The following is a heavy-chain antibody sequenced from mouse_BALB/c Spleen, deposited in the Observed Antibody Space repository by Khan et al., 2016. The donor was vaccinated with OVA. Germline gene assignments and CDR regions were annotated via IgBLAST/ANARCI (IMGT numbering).Heavy chain of an antibody. CDR1: GYTFTNYG. J-gene: IGHJ4*01. D-gene: IGHD2-10*01. CDR3: ARPPYFSYNPDY. Sequence: QIQLVQSGPELKKPGETVKISCKASGYTFTNYGMNWVKQSPGKALKWMGWINTYTGEPTYADDFKGRFAFSLETSASTAYLQINNLKNEDTATXFCARPPYFSYNPDYWGQGTSVTVSS. V-gene: IGHV9-3-1*01. CDR2: INTYTGEP.